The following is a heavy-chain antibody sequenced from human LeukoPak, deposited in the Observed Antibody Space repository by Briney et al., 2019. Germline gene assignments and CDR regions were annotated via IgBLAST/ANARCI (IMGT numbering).Heavy chain of an antibody. J-gene: IGHJ4*02. CDR3: ARVGVGTVAGNYFDD. CDR2: IYGGGGT. D-gene: IGHD6-19*01. V-gene: IGHV3-53*04. CDR1: GFTVSSSY. Sequence: GGSLRLSCTASGFTVSSSYMTWVRQAPGKGLEWVSLIYGGGGTYYADSVKGRFTISRHNSENTLYLEMNSLRPEDTAVYYCARVGVGTVAGNYFDDWGQGTLVTVSS.